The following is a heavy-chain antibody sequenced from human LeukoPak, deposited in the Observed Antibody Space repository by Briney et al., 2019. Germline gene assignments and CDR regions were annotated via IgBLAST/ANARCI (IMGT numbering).Heavy chain of an antibody. CDR3: ARDIRAVGITLYFDY. J-gene: IGHJ4*02. D-gene: IGHD3-22*01. V-gene: IGHV3-11*01. CDR2: ISGSGNDI. Sequence: GGSLRLSCAASGFTFSNYYMSWIRQTPGKGLEWLSYISGSGNDIHYADSVKGRFTISRDNAQSSLYLQMNSLRAEDTAMYYCARDIRAVGITLYFDYWGQGILVTVTS. CDR1: GFTFSNYY.